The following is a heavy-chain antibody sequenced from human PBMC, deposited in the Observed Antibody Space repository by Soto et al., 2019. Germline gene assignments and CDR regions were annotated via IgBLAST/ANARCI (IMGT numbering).Heavy chain of an antibody. CDR3: ARGGIQLQPRQYYHYGIDV. D-gene: IGHD5-18*01. Sequence: GASVKVSCKASGGTFSSYAISWVRQAPGQGLEWMGGIIPIFGTANYAQKFQGRVTITADESTSTAYMELSSLRSEDTAVYYCARGGIQLQPRQYYHYGIDVSGQGHTVTVSS. CDR1: GGTFSSYA. J-gene: IGHJ6*02. V-gene: IGHV1-69*13. CDR2: IIPIFGTA.